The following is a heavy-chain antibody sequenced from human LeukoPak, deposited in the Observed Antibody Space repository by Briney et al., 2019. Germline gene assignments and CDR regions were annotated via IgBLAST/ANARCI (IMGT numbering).Heavy chain of an antibody. Sequence: GASVKVSCKASGYTFTGYYMHWVRQAPGQGLEWMGWINPNSGGTNYAQKFQGWVTMTRDTSTSTVYMELSSLRSEDTAVYYCARGITGYSSALDDYWGQGTLVTVSS. CDR2: INPNSGGT. V-gene: IGHV1-2*04. CDR3: ARGITGYSSALDDY. J-gene: IGHJ4*02. D-gene: IGHD6-19*01. CDR1: GYTFTGYY.